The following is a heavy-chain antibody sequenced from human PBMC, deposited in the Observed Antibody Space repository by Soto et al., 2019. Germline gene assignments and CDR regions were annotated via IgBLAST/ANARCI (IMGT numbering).Heavy chain of an antibody. CDR1: GYSFTSYW. Sequence: PGESLKISCKGSGYSFTSYWISWVRQMPGKGLEWMGRIDPSDSYTNYSPSFQGHVTISADKSISTAYLQWSSLKASDTAMYYCARRPLGDSSSDSPVGYYGMDVWGQGTTVTVSS. CDR3: ARRPLGDSSSDSPVGYYGMDV. CDR2: IDPSDSYT. J-gene: IGHJ6*02. D-gene: IGHD6-13*01. V-gene: IGHV5-10-1*01.